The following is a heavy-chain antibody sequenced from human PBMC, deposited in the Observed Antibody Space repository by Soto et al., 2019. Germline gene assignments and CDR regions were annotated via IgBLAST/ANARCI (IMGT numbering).Heavy chain of an antibody. Sequence: ASVKVSCKASGYTFTSYAMHWVRQAPGQRLEWMGWINAGNGNTKYSQKFQGRVTITRDTSAGTAYMELSSLRSEDTAVYYCARDQIAAAGTLYYYYGMDVWGQGTTVTVS. CDR3: ARDQIAAAGTLYYYYGMDV. V-gene: IGHV1-3*01. CDR1: GYTFTSYA. J-gene: IGHJ6*02. D-gene: IGHD6-13*01. CDR2: INAGNGNT.